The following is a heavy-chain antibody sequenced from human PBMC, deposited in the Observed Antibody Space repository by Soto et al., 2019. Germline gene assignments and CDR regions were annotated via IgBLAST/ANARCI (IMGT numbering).Heavy chain of an antibody. J-gene: IGHJ6*02. CDR2: IIPLSATT. Sequence: QVQLVQYGTEVKKPGSSVTVSCKASGGTLSNTAISWVRQAPGQGHEWMGGIIPLSATTPYEKKFQGRVTITGDRSTGTAYMELTSLESEDTAFYYCALEFDDRGIVVVPAANHWYYGMDVWGQGTTVTVSS. D-gene: IGHD2-2*01. V-gene: IGHV1-69*06. CDR1: GGTLSNTA. CDR3: ALEFDDRGIVVVPAANHWYYGMDV.